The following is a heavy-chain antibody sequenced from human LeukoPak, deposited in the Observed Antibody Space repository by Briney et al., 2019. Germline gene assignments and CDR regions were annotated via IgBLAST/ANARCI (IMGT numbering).Heavy chain of an antibody. CDR3: ALQPARRLSWFDP. CDR1: GYSISSGYY. Sequence: SETLSLTCTVSGYSISSGYYWGWIRQPPGKGLEWIANIYHSGNTYYNPSLKSRVTISVDTSRNQFSLKLSSVTAADTAVYYCALQPARRLSWFDPWGQGTLITVSS. V-gene: IGHV4-38-2*02. J-gene: IGHJ5*02. CDR2: IYHSGNT. D-gene: IGHD2-2*01.